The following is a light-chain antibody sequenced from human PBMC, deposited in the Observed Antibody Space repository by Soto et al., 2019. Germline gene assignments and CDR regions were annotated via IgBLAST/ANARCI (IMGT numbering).Light chain of an antibody. V-gene: IGLV1-44*01. CDR1: SPNIGSNA. CDR2: RNT. Sequence: QSALTQPPSASGTPGQRVAISCSGTSPNIGSNAVNWYQQLPGTAPQPLIYRNTERPSGVPARFSGYKSGTSASLAISGLQAEDEANYFCAAWDDSLNGYAFGTGTKVTVL. J-gene: IGLJ1*01. CDR3: AAWDDSLNGYA.